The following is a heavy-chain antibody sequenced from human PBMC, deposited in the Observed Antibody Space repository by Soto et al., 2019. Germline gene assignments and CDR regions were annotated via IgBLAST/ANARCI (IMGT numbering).Heavy chain of an antibody. CDR1: GYTFTGYY. V-gene: IGHV1-2*04. CDR2: INPNSGGT. Sequence: ASVKVSCKASGYTFTGYYMHWVRQAPGQGLEWMGWINPNSGGTNYAQKFQGWVTMTRDTSISTAYMELSRLRSDDTAVYYCARGVDYYGSGTPGAFDIWGQGTMVTVSS. CDR3: ARGVDYYGSGTPGAFDI. D-gene: IGHD3-10*01. J-gene: IGHJ3*02.